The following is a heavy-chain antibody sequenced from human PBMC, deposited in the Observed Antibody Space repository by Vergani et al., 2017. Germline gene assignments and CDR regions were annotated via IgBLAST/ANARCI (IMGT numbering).Heavy chain of an antibody. Sequence: QVQLVQSGAEVKKSGASVKVSCKTSGYTFSNYYMHWVRQAPGQGLEWMGIINPSGGHTNYAQKVQGRVTMTRDTSTSTVYMELSSLRSEDTAIYYCARGDYGILTGYRYWGQGTLVTVSA. CDR1: GYTFSNYY. CDR2: INPSGGHT. J-gene: IGHJ4*02. CDR3: ARGDYGILTGYRY. D-gene: IGHD3-9*01. V-gene: IGHV1-46*03.